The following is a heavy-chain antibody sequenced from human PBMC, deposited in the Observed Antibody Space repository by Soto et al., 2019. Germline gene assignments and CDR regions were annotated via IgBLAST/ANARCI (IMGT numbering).Heavy chain of an antibody. D-gene: IGHD2-15*01. J-gene: IGHJ1*01. CDR1: GYIFTAYS. V-gene: IGHV1-46*01. CDR3: AREENCSDGICYSEYFQR. CDR2: VNPSGGST. Sequence: QVQLVQSGAEVKKPGASVKVSCKASGYIFTAYSMHWVRQAPGQGLRGMGVVNPSGGSTNYAQKFQGRITMTRDTSTSTVYMDLSSLTSEDTAVYYCAREENCSDGICYSEYFQRWGQGTLVTVSS.